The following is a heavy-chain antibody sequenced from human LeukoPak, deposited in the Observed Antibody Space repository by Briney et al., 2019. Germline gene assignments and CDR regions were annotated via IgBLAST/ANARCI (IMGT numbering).Heavy chain of an antibody. V-gene: IGHV4-30-4*08. Sequence: PSQTLSLTCTVSGASISIGNSCWSRIRQPPGRGLEWTGHTYYSESTYYNPSLKSRVTSSVDTSKHQFSLKLSSETATDTAVDYCARVASTYYYDSSGYYYDPLFDYWGQGTLVTVSS. D-gene: IGHD3-22*01. CDR3: ARVASTYYYDSSGYYYDPLFDY. CDR1: GASISIGNSC. CDR2: TYYSEST. J-gene: IGHJ4*02.